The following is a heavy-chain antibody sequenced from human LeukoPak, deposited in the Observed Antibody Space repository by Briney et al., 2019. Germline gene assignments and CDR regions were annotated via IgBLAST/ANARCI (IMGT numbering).Heavy chain of an antibody. CDR1: GFTFSDYY. V-gene: IGHV3-11*01. CDR2: ISSSGSTI. Sequence: GGSLRLSCAASGFTFSDYYMSWIRQAPGEGLEWVSYISSSGSTIYYADSVKGRFTISRDNAKNSLYLQMNSLRAEDTAVYYCASEAAAGTLDYWGQGTLVTVSS. D-gene: IGHD6-13*01. J-gene: IGHJ4*02. CDR3: ASEAAAGTLDY.